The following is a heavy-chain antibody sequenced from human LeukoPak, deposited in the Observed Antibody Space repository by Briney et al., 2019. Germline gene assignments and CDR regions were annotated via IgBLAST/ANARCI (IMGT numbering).Heavy chain of an antibody. CDR3: ARRRGSSGYYLDY. Sequence: GGSLRLSCAASGFTVSSNYMSWVRQAPGKGLEWVSVIYSGGSTYYADSVKGRFTISRDNSKNTLYLQMNSQRAEDTAVYYCARRRGSSGYYLDYWGQGTLVTVSS. J-gene: IGHJ4*02. V-gene: IGHV3-66*04. CDR2: IYSGGST. D-gene: IGHD3-22*01. CDR1: GFTVSSNY.